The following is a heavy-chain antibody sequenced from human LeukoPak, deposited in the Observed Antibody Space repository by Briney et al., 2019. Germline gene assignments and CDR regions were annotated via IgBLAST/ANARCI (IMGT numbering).Heavy chain of an antibody. V-gene: IGHV3-21*01. J-gene: IGHJ4*02. Sequence: GGSLRLSCAASGFTFSSYSMNWVRQAPGKGLEWVSSISSSSSYIYYADSVKGRFTISRDNAKNSLYLQMNSLRAEDTAVYYCASWENEGSRFDYWGQGTLVTVSS. D-gene: IGHD6-13*01. CDR3: ASWENEGSRFDY. CDR1: GFTFSSYS. CDR2: ISSSSSYI.